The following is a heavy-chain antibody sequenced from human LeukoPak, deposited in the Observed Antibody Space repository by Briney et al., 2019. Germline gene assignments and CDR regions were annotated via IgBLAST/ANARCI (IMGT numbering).Heavy chain of an antibody. CDR3: AKRALGYSSSSPFYYYYMDV. D-gene: IGHD6-6*01. CDR2: ISGSGGST. J-gene: IGHJ6*03. V-gene: IGHV3-23*01. CDR1: GFTFSSYA. Sequence: GGSLRLSCAASGFTFSSYAMSWVRQAPGKGLEWVSAISGSGGSTYYADSVKGRFTISRDNSKNTLYLQMNSLRAEDTAVYYCAKRALGYSSSSPFYYYYMDVWGKGTTVTVSS.